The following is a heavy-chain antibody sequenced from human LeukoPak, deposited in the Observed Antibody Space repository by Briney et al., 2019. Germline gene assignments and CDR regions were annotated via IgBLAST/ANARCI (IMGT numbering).Heavy chain of an antibody. Sequence: RPGGSLRLSCAASGFTFSTYDMHWVRQATGKGLEWVSTIGSAGNTYYPGSVKGRFTISRENAKNSLYLQMNSLRAGDTAVYYCARGWGTSGWYVPTIWGQGTMVTVSS. CDR1: GFTFSTYD. CDR3: ARGWGTSGWYVPTI. D-gene: IGHD6-19*01. CDR2: IGSAGNT. V-gene: IGHV3-13*04. J-gene: IGHJ3*02.